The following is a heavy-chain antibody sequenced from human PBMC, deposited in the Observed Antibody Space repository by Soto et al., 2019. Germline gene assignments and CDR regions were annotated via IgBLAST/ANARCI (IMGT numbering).Heavy chain of an antibody. D-gene: IGHD6-19*01. CDR3: AREAGPDRWFDP. Sequence: SETLSLTCSVSVASISSYFWTWMRQPAGKGLDWIGRISTSGTTNYNPSLKSRVTMSVDTSKNSFSLNLSSVTAADTAVYYCAREAGPDRWFDPWGQGTLVTVSS. J-gene: IGHJ5*02. CDR1: VASISSYF. V-gene: IGHV4-4*07. CDR2: ISTSGTT.